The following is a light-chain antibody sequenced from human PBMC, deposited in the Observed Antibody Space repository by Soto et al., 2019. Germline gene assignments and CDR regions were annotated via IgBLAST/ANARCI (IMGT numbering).Light chain of an antibody. CDR1: SSYVGRYNY. V-gene: IGLV2-14*01. Sequence: QSALTQPASLSGSPGQSITISCTGTSSYVGRYNYVSWFQQHPGRAPKLLIYEVVNRPSGVSSRFSGSKSGNTAFLTISGLQAEDEADFYCSSFTTSSTWVFGGGTQLTVL. J-gene: IGLJ3*02. CDR2: EVV. CDR3: SSFTTSSTWV.